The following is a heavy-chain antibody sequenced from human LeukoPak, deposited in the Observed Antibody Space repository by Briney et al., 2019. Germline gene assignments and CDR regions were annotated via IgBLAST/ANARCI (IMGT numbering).Heavy chain of an antibody. D-gene: IGHD2-15*01. CDR2: IIPIFGTA. V-gene: IGHV1-69*13. J-gene: IGHJ4*02. Sequence: ASVKVSCKASGYTFTSYGISWVRQAPGQGLEWMGGIIPIFGTASYAQKFQGRVTITADESTSTAYMELSSLRSEETAVYYCARGYCSGGSCQIPFDYWGQGTLVTVSS. CDR3: ARGYCSGGSCQIPFDY. CDR1: GYTFTSYG.